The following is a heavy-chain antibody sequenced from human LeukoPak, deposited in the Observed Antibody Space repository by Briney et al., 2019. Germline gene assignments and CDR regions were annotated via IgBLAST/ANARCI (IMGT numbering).Heavy chain of an antibody. J-gene: IGHJ4*02. D-gene: IGHD5-18*01. CDR3: AKDLDVGGHSYGYPFDY. CDR2: ISGSGRST. CDR1: GFTFSSYA. V-gene: IGHV3-23*01. Sequence: GGSLRLSCAASGFTFSSYAMNWVRQAPGKGLEWVSAISGSGRSTHYADSVKGRFTISRDNSKNTLYLQMNSLRAEDTAVYYCAKDLDVGGHSYGYPFDYWGQGTLVTVSS.